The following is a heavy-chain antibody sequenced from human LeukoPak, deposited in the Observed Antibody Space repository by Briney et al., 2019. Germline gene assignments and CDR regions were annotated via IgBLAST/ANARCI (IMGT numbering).Heavy chain of an antibody. CDR1: GFTFSSYG. Sequence: GGSLRLSCAASGFTFSSYGMSWVRQAPGKGLEWVSAISGSGGSTYYADSVKGRFTISRDNAKNSLYLQMNSLRAEDTAVYYCARDQGGSYSYWGQGTLVTVSS. J-gene: IGHJ4*02. CDR3: ARDQGGSYSY. D-gene: IGHD1-26*01. CDR2: ISGSGGST. V-gene: IGHV3-23*01.